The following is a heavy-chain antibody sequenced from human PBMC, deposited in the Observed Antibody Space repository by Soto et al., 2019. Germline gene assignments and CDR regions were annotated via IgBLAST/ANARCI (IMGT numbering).Heavy chain of an antibody. V-gene: IGHV3-66*01. D-gene: IGHD3-22*01. CDR1: GFTVSRNY. Sequence: GGSLRLSCAASGFTVSRNYMSWVRQAPGKGLEWVSVIYSGGSTYYADSVKGRFTISIDNSKNTLYLQMNSLRGEDMAVYYCARDYDDSSGPPIWGQGTMVTVSS. CDR2: IYSGGST. CDR3: ARDYDDSSGPPI. J-gene: IGHJ3*02.